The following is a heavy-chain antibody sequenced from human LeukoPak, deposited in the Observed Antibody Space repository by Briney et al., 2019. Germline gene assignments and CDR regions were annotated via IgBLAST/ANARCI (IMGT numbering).Heavy chain of an antibody. CDR3: ATVGRPPPYGDYFNYHNNAMDV. CDR1: GYTLTELS. Sequence: VASVKVSCKVPGYTLTELSMHWVRRAPGKGLEWMGGFEPEDGEAIYAQKFQGRVTMTEDISTDTVYMELSSLRSDDTAVYYCATVGRPPPYGDYFNYHNNAMDVWGQGTTVTVSS. V-gene: IGHV1-24*01. CDR2: FEPEDGEA. J-gene: IGHJ6*02. D-gene: IGHD4-17*01.